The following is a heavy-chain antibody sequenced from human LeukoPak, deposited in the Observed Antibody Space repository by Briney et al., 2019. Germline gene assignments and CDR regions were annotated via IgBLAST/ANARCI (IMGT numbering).Heavy chain of an antibody. CDR2: ISSSTSDDAI. Sequence: GGSLRLSCAASGFTFSDYYMTLIRQAPGEGLEWISYISSSTSDDAIYYADSVKGRFTISRDNAKKSLYLQMNSLRADDTAVYYCARGHSISTVVTPPYRWGQGTLVTVSS. V-gene: IGHV3-11*04. CDR3: ARGHSISTVVTPPYR. D-gene: IGHD4-23*01. CDR1: GFTFSDYY. J-gene: IGHJ4*02.